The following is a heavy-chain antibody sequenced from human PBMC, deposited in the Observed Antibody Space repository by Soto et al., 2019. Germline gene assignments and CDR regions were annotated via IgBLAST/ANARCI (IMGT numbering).Heavy chain of an antibody. CDR1: CGSINSSSYF. V-gene: IGHV4-39*01. CDR3: ARHYSSGSRNWFDP. D-gene: IGHD6-19*01. CDR2: IYYSGST. Sequence: SETLSLTCSVSCGSINSSSYFWGWVRQPPGKGLEWIGSIYYSGSTYYNPSLRSRVTISVDTSKNQFSLKLSSVTAADTAVFYCARHYSSGSRNWFDPWGQGTLVTVSS. J-gene: IGHJ5*02.